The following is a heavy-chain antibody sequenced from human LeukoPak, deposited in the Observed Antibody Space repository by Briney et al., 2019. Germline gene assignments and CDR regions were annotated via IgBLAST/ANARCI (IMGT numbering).Heavy chain of an antibody. Sequence: SETLSLTCAVYGGSFSGYYWSWIRQPPGKGLERIGEINHSGSTNYNPSLKSRVTISVDTSKNQFSLKLSSVTAADTAVYYCARVKSGDCSSTSCYVGIGFWTPRKKNWFDPWGQGTLVTVSS. CDR2: INHSGST. J-gene: IGHJ5*02. V-gene: IGHV4-34*01. CDR3: ARVKSGDCSSTSCYVGIGFWTPRKKNWFDP. D-gene: IGHD2-2*01. CDR1: GGSFSGYY.